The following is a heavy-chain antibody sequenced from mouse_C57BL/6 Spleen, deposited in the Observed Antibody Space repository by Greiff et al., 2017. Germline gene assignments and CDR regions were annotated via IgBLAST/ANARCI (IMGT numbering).Heavy chain of an antibody. J-gene: IGHJ3*01. CDR2: IDPEDGDT. V-gene: IGHV14-1*01. CDR3: PYYGSGFAY. D-gene: IGHD1-1*01. CDR1: GFNIKDYY. Sequence: EVQLQQSGAELVRPGASVKLSCTASGFNIKDYYMHWVKQRPEQGLEWIGRIDPEDGDTEYAPKFQGKATMTADTSSNTAYLQLSSLTSEDTAVYYCPYYGSGFAYWGQGTLVTVSA.